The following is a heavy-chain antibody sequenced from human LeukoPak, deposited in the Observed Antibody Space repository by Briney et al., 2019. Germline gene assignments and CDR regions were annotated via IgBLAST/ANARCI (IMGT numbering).Heavy chain of an antibody. V-gene: IGHV1-69*13. J-gene: IGHJ5*02. CDR2: IIPIFGTA. D-gene: IGHD5-18*01. Sequence: ASVKVSCKASGGTFSSYAISWVRQAPGQGLEWMGGIIPIFGTANYAQKFQGRVTITADESTSTAYMELSSLRSEDTAVYYCAREENTAMVLRPWDQGTLVTVSS. CDR3: AREENTAMVLRP. CDR1: GGTFSSYA.